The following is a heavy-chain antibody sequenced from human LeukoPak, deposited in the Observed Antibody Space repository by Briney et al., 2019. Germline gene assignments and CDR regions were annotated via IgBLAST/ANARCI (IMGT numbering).Heavy chain of an antibody. D-gene: IGHD6-13*01. V-gene: IGHV5-10-1*01. CDR3: ARRQYSSSWYDY. CDR1: GYSFTSYW. CDR2: IDPSDSYT. J-gene: IGHJ4*02. Sequence: GESLKISCKGSGYSFTSYWISWVRQMPGKGLEWMGRIDPSDSYTNYSQSFQGHVTISADKSISTAYLQWSSLKASDTAMYYCARRQYSSSWYDYWGQGTLVTVSS.